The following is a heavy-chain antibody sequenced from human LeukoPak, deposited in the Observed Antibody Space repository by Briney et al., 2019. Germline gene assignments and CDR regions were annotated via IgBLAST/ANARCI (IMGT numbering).Heavy chain of an antibody. CDR3: ARYQEGFDY. V-gene: IGHV1-46*04. Sequence: ASVKVSCKASGYTFTRNYIHWVRQAPGQGLEWMGMIYPRDGSTSYAQKLQGRVTVTMDTSTSTVHMELSGLRSEDTAVYYCARYQEGFDYWGQGTLVTASS. CDR2: IYPRDGST. CDR1: GYTFTRNY. J-gene: IGHJ4*02.